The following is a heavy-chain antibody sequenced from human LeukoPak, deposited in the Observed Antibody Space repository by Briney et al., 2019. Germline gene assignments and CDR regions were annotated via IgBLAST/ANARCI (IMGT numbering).Heavy chain of an antibody. Sequence: PGGSLRLSCAASGFSFSSYAMSWVRQAPGKGLEWVSIISASGGSTYYADSVKGRFTISRDKSKNYLQMNSLRGDDTAIYYCAKDVRVGEYYGSGCYFDYWGQGTLVTVSS. CDR1: GFSFSSYA. J-gene: IGHJ4*02. CDR3: AKDVRVGEYYGSGCYFDY. CDR2: ISASGGST. V-gene: IGHV3-23*01. D-gene: IGHD3-10*01.